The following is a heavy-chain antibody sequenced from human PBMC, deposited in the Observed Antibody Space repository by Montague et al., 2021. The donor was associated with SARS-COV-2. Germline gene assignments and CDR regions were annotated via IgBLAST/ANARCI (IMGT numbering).Heavy chain of an antibody. D-gene: IGHD6-13*01. CDR1: GGSISSSSYN. CDR2: IYYSGST. CDR3: AGSPPGIAAAGTVAAFDI. J-gene: IGHJ3*02. V-gene: IGHV4-39*01. Sequence: SETLSLTCTVSGGSISSSSYNWGWIRQPPGKGLEWVGSIYYSGSTYYXPSLKSRVTISVDTSKNQFSLKLSSVTAADTAVYYCAGSPPGIAAAGTVAAFDIWGQGTMVTVSS.